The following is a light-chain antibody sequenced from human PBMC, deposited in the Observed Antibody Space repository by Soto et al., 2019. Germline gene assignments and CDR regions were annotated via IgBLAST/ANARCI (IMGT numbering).Light chain of an antibody. J-gene: IGKJ1*01. V-gene: IGKV3-20*01. CDR1: QSVSNSY. Sequence: EIVLTQSPGTLSLSPGERATLSCRASQSVSNSYLAWYQQKLGQAPRLLIYGASTRAPGIPDRFSGSGSGTDFTLTIGRLEPEDFALYYCQQYGSSTRTFGQGTKVEIK. CDR3: QQYGSSTRT. CDR2: GAS.